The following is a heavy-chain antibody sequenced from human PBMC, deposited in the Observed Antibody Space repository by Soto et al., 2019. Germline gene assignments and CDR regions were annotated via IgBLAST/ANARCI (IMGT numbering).Heavy chain of an antibody. Sequence: DVQLVESGGDLVQPGGSLRLSCAASGFSFISYWMTWVRQAPGKGLEWVANIKQDGREKYYVASVKGRFTISRDNGKNLLFLQMDSLTPDDTAVYYCAGDGVRNGAYNGWLDPWGQGTLVTVSS. CDR1: GFSFISYW. J-gene: IGHJ5*02. CDR3: AGDGVRNGAYNGWLDP. CDR2: IKQDGREK. V-gene: IGHV3-7*03. D-gene: IGHD3-16*01.